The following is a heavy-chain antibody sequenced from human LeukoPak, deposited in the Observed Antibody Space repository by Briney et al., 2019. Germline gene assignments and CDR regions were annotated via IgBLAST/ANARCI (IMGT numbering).Heavy chain of an antibody. CDR1: GFTFSSFT. V-gene: IGHV3-21*04. D-gene: IGHD2-2*01. J-gene: IGHJ4*02. Sequence: GGSLRLSCAASGFTFSSFTMNWVRQAPGKGLEWVSFISGSSTYIYYADSVRGRFTISRDNAKNSLYLQMNSLRAEDTAVYYCARHRSGSSNYPLVDYWGQGTLVTVSS. CDR2: ISGSSTYI. CDR3: ARHRSGSSNYPLVDY.